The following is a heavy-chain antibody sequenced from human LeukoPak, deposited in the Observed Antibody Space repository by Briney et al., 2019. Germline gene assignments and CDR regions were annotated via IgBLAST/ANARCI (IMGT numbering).Heavy chain of an antibody. CDR3: AKATSGTWYPNDY. D-gene: IGHD6-13*01. V-gene: IGHV3-23*01. CDR1: GFTFSTYA. J-gene: IGHJ4*02. CDR2: ISGSGGNT. Sequence: GGSLRLSCAASGFTFSTYAMSWVRQAPGKGLEWVSSISGSGGNTYYADSVKGRFTVSRDNSKNTLYLQMNSLRAEDTAVYYCAKATSGTWYPNDYWGQGTLVTVSS.